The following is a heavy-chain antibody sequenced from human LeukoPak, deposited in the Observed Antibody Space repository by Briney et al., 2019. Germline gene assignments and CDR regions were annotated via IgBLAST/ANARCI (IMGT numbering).Heavy chain of an antibody. CDR3: AKTLLLSAFDM. Sequence: GESLRLSCAASGFIFKKYWMNWVRQVPGKGLECLANIKEDGSETYYADSVKGRFTISRDNSENTLYLQMSGLSADDTAVYYCAKTLLLSAFDMWGQGTMVTVSS. V-gene: IGHV3-7*03. D-gene: IGHD2/OR15-2a*01. CDR2: IKEDGSET. J-gene: IGHJ3*02. CDR1: GFIFKKYW.